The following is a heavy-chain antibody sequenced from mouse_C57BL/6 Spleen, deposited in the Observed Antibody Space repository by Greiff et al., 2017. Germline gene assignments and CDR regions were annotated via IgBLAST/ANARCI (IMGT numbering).Heavy chain of an antibody. CDR3: TRGEFDYGGAWFAY. D-gene: IGHD2-4*01. J-gene: IGHJ3*01. V-gene: IGHV5-9-1*02. CDR2: ISSGGDYI. Sequence: EVQLVESGEGLVKPGGSLKLSCAASGFTFSSYAMSWVRQTPEKRLEWVAYISSGGDYIYYADTVKGRFPISRDNARNTLYLQMSSLKSEDTAMYYCTRGEFDYGGAWFAYWGQGTLVTVSA. CDR1: GFTFSSYA.